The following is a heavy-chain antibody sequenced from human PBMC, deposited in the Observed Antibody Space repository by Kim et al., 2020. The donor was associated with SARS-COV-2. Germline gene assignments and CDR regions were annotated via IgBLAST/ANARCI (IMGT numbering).Heavy chain of an antibody. V-gene: IGHV3-43*01. CDR3: ARGDPGIAVSYYFDY. D-gene: IGHD6-19*01. Sequence: GGSLRLSCAASGFTFDDYTMHWVRQAPGKGLEWVSLISWDGGSTYYADSVKGRFTISRDNSKNSLYLQMNSLRTEDTALYYCARGDPGIAVSYYFDYWGQGTLVTVSS. CDR1: GFTFDDYT. J-gene: IGHJ4*02. CDR2: ISWDGGST.